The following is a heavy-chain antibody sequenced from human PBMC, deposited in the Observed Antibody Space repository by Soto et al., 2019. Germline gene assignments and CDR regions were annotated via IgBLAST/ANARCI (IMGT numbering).Heavy chain of an antibody. Sequence: QVQLQQWGAGLLKPSETLSLTCAVFGGSFSGFFWTWIRQPPGKGLEWIGEVNHSGKTNYNPSLLCRVTISLDTSEKQFSLRLASVTAADTAVYYCVRGQWLPRGEYWGQGTLVTVSS. D-gene: IGHD6-19*01. CDR1: GGSFSGFF. V-gene: IGHV4-34*01. J-gene: IGHJ4*02. CDR2: VNHSGKT. CDR3: VRGQWLPRGEY.